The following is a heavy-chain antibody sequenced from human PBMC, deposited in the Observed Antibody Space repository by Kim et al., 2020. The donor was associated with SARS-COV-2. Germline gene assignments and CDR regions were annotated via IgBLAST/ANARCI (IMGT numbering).Heavy chain of an antibody. CDR2: ISYDGSNK. D-gene: IGHD6-13*01. Sequence: GGSLRLSCAASGFTFSSYAMNWVRQAPGKGLEWVAVISYDGSNKYYADSVKGRFTICRDNSKNTLYLQMNSLRAEDTAVYYCARDPSNIRLSSWREPCYYYGMDVWGQGTTGTVTS. CDR3: ARDPSNIRLSSWREPCYYYGMDV. J-gene: IGHJ6*02. V-gene: IGHV3-30*04. CDR1: GFTFSSYA.